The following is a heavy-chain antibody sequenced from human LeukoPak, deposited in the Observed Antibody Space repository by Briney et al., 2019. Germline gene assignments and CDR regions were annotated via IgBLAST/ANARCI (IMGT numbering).Heavy chain of an antibody. CDR1: GFTFSSYW. CDR3: ARVYGDGTFDY. Sequence: GGSLRLSCAASGFTFSSYWMSWVRQAPGKGLEWLANIKQDGIEKYYVDSVKGRFTISRDNAKNSLYLQMNSLRAEDTAVYYCARVYGDGTFDYWGQGNLVTVSS. CDR2: IKQDGIEK. V-gene: IGHV3-7*01. D-gene: IGHD4-17*01. J-gene: IGHJ4*02.